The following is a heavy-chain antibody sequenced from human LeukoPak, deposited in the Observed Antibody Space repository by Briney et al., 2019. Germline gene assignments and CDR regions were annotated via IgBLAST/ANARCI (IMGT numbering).Heavy chain of an antibody. CDR2: VKGDGRTT. Sequence: GGSLRLSCAASGLTFSDVWMHWVRQPPGKGLVWVALVKGDGRTTIYADSVKGRFTISRDNAKNTLYLQMNSLRADDSGVYYCATGHSYGYDYWGQGVLVTVSS. D-gene: IGHD5-18*01. CDR1: GLTFSDVW. V-gene: IGHV3-74*01. J-gene: IGHJ4*02. CDR3: ATGHSYGYDY.